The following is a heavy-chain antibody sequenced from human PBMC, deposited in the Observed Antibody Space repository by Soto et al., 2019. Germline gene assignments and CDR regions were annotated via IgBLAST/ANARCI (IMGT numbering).Heavy chain of an antibody. CDR1: GFTFSSYA. J-gene: IGHJ4*02. CDR3: ARAYRVPTAMPNF. V-gene: IGHV3-64*04. Sequence: PGGSLRLSCSASGFTFSSYAMHWVRQAPGKGLEYVSAISSSGGSTYYADSVKGRFTISRDISKNTLYLQMNSLRAEDTAVYYCARAYRVPTAMPNFWGQGTLVTVSS. D-gene: IGHD5-18*01. CDR2: ISSSGGST.